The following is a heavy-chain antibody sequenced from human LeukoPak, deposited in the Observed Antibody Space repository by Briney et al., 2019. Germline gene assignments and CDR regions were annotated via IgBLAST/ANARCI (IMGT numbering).Heavy chain of an antibody. D-gene: IGHD3-22*01. CDR1: GGSISSSSYY. J-gene: IGHJ5*02. V-gene: IGHV4-39*01. CDR2: IYYSGST. CDR3: ARHLPYYYDSSGYSS. Sequence: SETLSLTCTVSGGSISSSSYYWGWIRQPPGKGLEWIGSIYYSGSTYYNPSLKSRVTISVDTSKNQSSLKLSSVTAADTAVYYCARHLPYYYDSSGYSSWGQGTLVTVSS.